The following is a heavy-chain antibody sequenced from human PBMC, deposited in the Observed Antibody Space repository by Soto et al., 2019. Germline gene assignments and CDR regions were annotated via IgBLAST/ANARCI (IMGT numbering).Heavy chain of an antibody. CDR1: GFTFSSYA. J-gene: IGHJ4*02. D-gene: IGHD5-18*01. Sequence: QVQLVESGGGVVQPGRSLRLSCAASGFTFSSYAMHWVRQAPGKGLEWVAVISYDGSNKYYADSVKGRFTISRDNSKNTLYLQMNSLRAEDTALYYCARVGYSYVSGAFDYWGQGTLVTVSS. CDR2: ISYDGSNK. V-gene: IGHV3-30-3*01. CDR3: ARVGYSYVSGAFDY.